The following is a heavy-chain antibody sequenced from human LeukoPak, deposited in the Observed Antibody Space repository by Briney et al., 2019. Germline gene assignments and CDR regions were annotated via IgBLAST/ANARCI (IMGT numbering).Heavy chain of an antibody. J-gene: IGHJ6*03. CDR1: GYTFTSYG. V-gene: IGHV1-18*01. CDR3: ARGGYSYGYVSPDYYYYMDV. D-gene: IGHD5-18*01. CDR2: ISPYNGNT. Sequence: ASVKVSCKASGYTFTSYGISWVRQAPGQGLEWMGWISPYNGNTNYAQKVQGRVTMTTDTSTSTAYMELRSLRSDDTAVYYCARGGYSYGYVSPDYYYYMDVWGKGTTVTVSS.